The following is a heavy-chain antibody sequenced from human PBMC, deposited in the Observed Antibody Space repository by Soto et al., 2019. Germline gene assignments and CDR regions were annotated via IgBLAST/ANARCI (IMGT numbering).Heavy chain of an antibody. J-gene: IGHJ4*02. V-gene: IGHV4-59*08. Sequence: SDTLSLTCTVSGSSIGGYHWSWIRQPPGKGLECLGYISYSGATNYNPSLKSRVTMSIDTSKNQFSLQLNSVTAADTAVYYCARGFAIDWYTYYFDYWGQGPLVTVS. CDR2: ISYSGAT. D-gene: IGHD3-9*01. CDR3: ARGFAIDWYTYYFDY. CDR1: GSSIGGYH.